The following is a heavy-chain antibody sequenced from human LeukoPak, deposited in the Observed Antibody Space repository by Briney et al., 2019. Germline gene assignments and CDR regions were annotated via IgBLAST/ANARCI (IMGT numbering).Heavy chain of an antibody. D-gene: IGHD4-11*01. V-gene: IGHV4-4*07. Sequence: SETLSLTCTVSGGSISSYYWSWIRQPAGKGLEWIGRIYTSGSTNYNPSLKSRVTMSVDTSKNQFSLKLSSVIAADTAVYYCARDSTTVTPIDHGMDVWGQGTTVTVSS. J-gene: IGHJ6*02. CDR1: GGSISSYY. CDR3: ARDSTTVTPIDHGMDV. CDR2: IYTSGST.